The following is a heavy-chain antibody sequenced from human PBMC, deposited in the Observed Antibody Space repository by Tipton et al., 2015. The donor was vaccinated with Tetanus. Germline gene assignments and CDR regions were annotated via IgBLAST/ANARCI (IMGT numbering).Heavy chain of an antibody. Sequence: TLSLTCTVSGDSVSSGGYDWGSIRQSPGKGLELIGYISNTGSTSYNPSLQSRVSMSVDTSKNQFSLRLSSVTVADSAVYFCARVSRRNFYFDYWGPGAQVTVSS. CDR3: ARVSRRNFYFDY. CDR1: GDSVSSGGYD. J-gene: IGHJ4*02. D-gene: IGHD2/OR15-2a*01. CDR2: ISNTGST. V-gene: IGHV4-61*08.